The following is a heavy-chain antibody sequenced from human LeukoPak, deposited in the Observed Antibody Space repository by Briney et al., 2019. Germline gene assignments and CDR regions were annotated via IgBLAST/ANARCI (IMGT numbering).Heavy chain of an antibody. CDR3: TREHGGTTVDY. D-gene: IGHD1-1*01. CDR2: ISHSGTT. V-gene: IGHV4-38-2*02. CDR1: GYSISTDYV. Sequence: SDTLSLTCTVSGYSISTDYVWGSIRQCPGKGLEWIWSISHSGTTYYNPSLKSRVTISGDTSKNQFSLKLSSVTAADTAVYYCTREHGGTTVDYWGQGTLVTVSS. J-gene: IGHJ4*02.